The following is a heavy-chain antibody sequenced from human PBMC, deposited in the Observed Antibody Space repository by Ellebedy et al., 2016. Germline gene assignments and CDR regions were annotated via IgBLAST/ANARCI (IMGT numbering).Heavy chain of an antibody. CDR1: GFDFSDCP. V-gene: IGHV3-48*04. J-gene: IGHJ4*02. CDR3: AKDRPNWANDY. Sequence: GGSLRLXXEVSGFDFSDCPMNWVRQAPGKGLEWISYISGRSDAMYYADSVKGRFTISRDNAKNSVYLQMNSLRADDTAIYYCAKDRPNWANDYWGQGVLVTVSS. CDR2: ISGRSDAM. D-gene: IGHD7-27*01.